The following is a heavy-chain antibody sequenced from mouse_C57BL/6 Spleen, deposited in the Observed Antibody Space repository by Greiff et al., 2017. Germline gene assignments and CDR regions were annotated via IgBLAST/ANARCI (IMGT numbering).Heavy chain of an antibody. J-gene: IGHJ4*01. CDR2: ISSGGDYI. D-gene: IGHD2-2*01. CDR3: TRDGSTMVTGDAMDY. CDR1: GFTFSSYA. V-gene: IGHV5-9-1*02. Sequence: EVMLVESGEGLVKPGGSLKLSCAASGFTFSSYAMSWVRQTPEKRLEWVAYISSGGDYIYYADTVKGRFTISRDNARNTLYLQMSSLKSEDTAMYYCTRDGSTMVTGDAMDYWGQGTSVTVSS.